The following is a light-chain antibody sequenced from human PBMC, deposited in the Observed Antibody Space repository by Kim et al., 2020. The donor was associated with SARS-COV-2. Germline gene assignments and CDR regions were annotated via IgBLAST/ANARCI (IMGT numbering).Light chain of an antibody. CDR2: DAS. CDR3: QQHNTAPMT. J-gene: IGKJ5*01. CDR1: QSISEW. Sequence: IQLTQSPSTLSASVGDRVTITCRASQSISEWLAWYRQKPGKAPKLLIYDASTVGSGVPSRFSGSGSGTEFTLTISSLQPDDSATYYCQQHNTAPMTFGQGTRLEIK. V-gene: IGKV1-5*01.